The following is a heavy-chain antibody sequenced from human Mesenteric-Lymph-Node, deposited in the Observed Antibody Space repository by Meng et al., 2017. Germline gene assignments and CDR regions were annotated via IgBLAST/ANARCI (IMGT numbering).Heavy chain of an antibody. J-gene: IGHJ4*02. CDR1: GGSISGYY. CDR3: TRKGRADGPRPIDY. CDR2: IETSGST. Sequence: SDPLSLTCTAPGGSISGYYWSGIRQPAGRGLEWIGRIETSGSTNYNPSIRSRVTMSVDTSKNQFSLNLSPVTAADTAIYYCTRKGRADGPRPIDYWGQGTLVTVS. V-gene: IGHV4-4*07. D-gene: IGHD5-24*01.